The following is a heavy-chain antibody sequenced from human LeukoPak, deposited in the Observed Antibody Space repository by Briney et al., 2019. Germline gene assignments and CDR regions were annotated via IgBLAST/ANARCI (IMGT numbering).Heavy chain of an antibody. CDR1: GYSFTSYW. CDR2: IYPNDSDT. V-gene: IGHV5-51*01. Sequence: GEALQISCKGSGYSFTSYWIGWVRRMPGKGLEWMGIIYPNDSDTRYSPSLQGQVTISADKSISTAYLQWSSLKASDTAMYYCAKQPTSMVRGIIITDYYFDYWGQGTLVTVSS. D-gene: IGHD3-10*01. J-gene: IGHJ4*02. CDR3: AKQPTSMVRGIIITDYYFDY.